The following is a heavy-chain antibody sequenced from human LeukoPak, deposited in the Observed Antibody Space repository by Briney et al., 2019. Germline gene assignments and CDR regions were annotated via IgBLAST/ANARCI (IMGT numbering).Heavy chain of an antibody. Sequence: GGSLRLSCAVSGFIVSSNHMNWVRQAPGKGLEWVSLIVASSGSTFYADSVKGRFTISRDSSKNTLYLQMNSLRAEDMAVYYCAKGAYDYIEMGYFDYWGQGTLVTVSS. CDR2: IVASSGST. J-gene: IGHJ4*02. CDR3: AKGAYDYIEMGYFDY. CDR1: GFIVSSNH. V-gene: IGHV3-23*01. D-gene: IGHD5-12*01.